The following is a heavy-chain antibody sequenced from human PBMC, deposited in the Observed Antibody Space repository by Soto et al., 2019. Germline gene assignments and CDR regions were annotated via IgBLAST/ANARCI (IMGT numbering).Heavy chain of an antibody. CDR3: ARVRVLDGFPHFDY. CDR1: GFTFSSYS. V-gene: IGHV3-48*02. J-gene: IGHJ4*02. CDR2: ISRSSSTI. D-gene: IGHD3-3*02. Sequence: GGSLRLSCAASGFTFSSYSMNWVRQAPGKGLEWVSYISRSSSTIYYADSVKGRFTISRDNTKNSLYLQMNSLRDEDTAAYQSARVRVLDGFPHFDYWGQGALVTVSS.